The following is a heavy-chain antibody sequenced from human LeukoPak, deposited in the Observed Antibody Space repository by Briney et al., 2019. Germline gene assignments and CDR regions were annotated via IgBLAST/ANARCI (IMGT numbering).Heavy chain of an antibody. CDR1: GGSISIYY. J-gene: IGHJ6*03. V-gene: IGHV4-4*07. Sequence: SETLSLTCTVSGGSISIYYWSWIRQPAGKRLEWIGRIYASGSTTYNPSLKSRVTMSVDTSKNQFSLKLSSVTAADTAVYYCARINHDILTGYYGDYYYYYMDVWGKGTTVTISS. CDR2: IYASGST. CDR3: ARINHDILTGYYGDYYYYYMDV. D-gene: IGHD3-9*01.